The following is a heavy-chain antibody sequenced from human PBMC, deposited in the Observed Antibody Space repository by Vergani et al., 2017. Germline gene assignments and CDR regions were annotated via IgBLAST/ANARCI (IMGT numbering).Heavy chain of an antibody. V-gene: IGHV3-13*01. D-gene: IGHD6-13*01. CDR1: GFTFSSYA. CDR3: ARGCVEDIAAAGMCAFDI. J-gene: IGHJ3*02. Sequence: EVQLLESGGGLVQPGGSLRLSCAASGFTFSSYAMSWVRQAPGKGLEWVSAIGTAGDTYYPGSVKGRFTISRENAKNSLYLQMNSLRAGDTAVYYCARGCVEDIAAAGMCAFDIWGQGTMVTVSS. CDR2: IGTAGDT.